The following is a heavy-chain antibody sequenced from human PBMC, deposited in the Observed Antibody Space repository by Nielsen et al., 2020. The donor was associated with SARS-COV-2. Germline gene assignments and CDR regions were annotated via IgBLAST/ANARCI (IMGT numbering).Heavy chain of an antibody. CDR2: IGGGGGRT. V-gene: IGHV3-23*01. D-gene: IGHD3-16*01. CDR1: GFTFSSYA. J-gene: IGHJ4*02. Sequence: GESLKISCAASGFTFSSYAMSWVRQAPGKGLEWVSGIGGGGGRTNYADSVKGRFSISRDNSKNTLHLQMNSLRAEDTAVYYCVRGLQVPNGLAHRWGQGTLVTVSS. CDR3: VRGLQVPNGLAHR.